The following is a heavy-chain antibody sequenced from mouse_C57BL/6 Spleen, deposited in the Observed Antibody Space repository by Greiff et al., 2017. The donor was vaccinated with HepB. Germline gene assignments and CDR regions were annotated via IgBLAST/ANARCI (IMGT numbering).Heavy chain of an antibody. CDR2: INPNNGGT. J-gene: IGHJ3*01. D-gene: IGHD3-2*02. Sequence: VQLKESGPELVKPGASVKMSCKASGYTFTDYNMHWVKQSHGKSLEWIGYINPNNGGTSYNQKFKGKATLTVNKSSSTAYMELRSLTSEDSAVYYCARSRRTAQAPFAYWGQGTLVTVSA. V-gene: IGHV1-22*01. CDR3: ARSRRTAQAPFAY. CDR1: GYTFTDYN.